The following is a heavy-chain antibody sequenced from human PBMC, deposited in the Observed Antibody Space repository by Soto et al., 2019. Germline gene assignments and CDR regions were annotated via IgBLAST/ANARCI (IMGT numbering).Heavy chain of an antibody. J-gene: IGHJ4*02. V-gene: IGHV1-69*06. D-gene: IGHD3-10*01. CDR2: IIPMLGTA. CDR1: GGTFSSSA. CDR3: TRGVPSNAYFDY. Sequence: QVRLVQSGAEVKKPGSSVKVSCKASGGTFSSSALNWVRQAPGQGLEWMGGIIPMLGTANYAQKFQGRVTITADKSTKTAYMELSSLRSEDTAVYYCTRGVPSNAYFDYWGQGTQVTVSS.